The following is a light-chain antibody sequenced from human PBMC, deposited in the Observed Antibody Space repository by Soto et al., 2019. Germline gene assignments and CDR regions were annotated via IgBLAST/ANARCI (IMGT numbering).Light chain of an antibody. V-gene: IGKV1-9*01. CDR1: QGISTY. Sequence: IQLTQSPSSLSASVGDRVTVTCRASQGISTYLAWYQQKPGEAPKLLIYGESTLQGGVPSRLSGSGSGTDFTLTISSLQPEYFATYYCQHLNSYPRTFGPGTKVDVK. J-gene: IGKJ3*01. CDR2: GES. CDR3: QHLNSYPRT.